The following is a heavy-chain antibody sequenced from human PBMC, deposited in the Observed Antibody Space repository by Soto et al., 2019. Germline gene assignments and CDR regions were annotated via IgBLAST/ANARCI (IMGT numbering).Heavy chain of an antibody. Sequence: ASVKVSCKASGYTFTSYAMHWVRQAPGQRLEWMGWINAGNGNTKYSQKFQGRVTITRDTSASTAYMELSSLRSEDTAVYYCARDLMVLFFSVIRQPPRSTPVRTRRTSDL. CDR2: INAGNGNT. V-gene: IGHV1-3*01. D-gene: IGHD3-10*01. J-gene: IGHJ2*01. CDR3: ARDLMVLFFSVIRQPPRSTPVRTRRTSDL. CDR1: GYTFTSYA.